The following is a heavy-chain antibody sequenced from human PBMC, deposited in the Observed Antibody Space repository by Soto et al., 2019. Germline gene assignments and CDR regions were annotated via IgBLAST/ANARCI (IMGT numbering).Heavy chain of an antibody. J-gene: IGHJ4*02. Sequence: SGPTLVNPTQTLTVTCTFSGLSLSTSGVGVAWIRQPPGEALEWLAVIFWDDDKRYSPSLESRLTITKDTSKNQVVLIMTNMDPVDTATYYCAHRRVAAASYYFDYWGQGTLVTVSS. CDR1: GLSLSTSGVG. V-gene: IGHV2-5*02. CDR2: IFWDDDK. CDR3: AHRRVAAASYYFDY. D-gene: IGHD6-13*01.